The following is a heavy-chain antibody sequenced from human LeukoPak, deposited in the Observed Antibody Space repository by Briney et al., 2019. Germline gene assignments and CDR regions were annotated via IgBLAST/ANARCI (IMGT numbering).Heavy chain of an antibody. Sequence: PGRSLRLSCAASGFTFSSYAMHWVRQAPGKGLEWVAVISYDGSNKYYADSVKGRFTISRDNSKNTLYLQMNSLRAEDTAVYYCARLTFGEFWFDPWGQGTLVTVSS. J-gene: IGHJ5*02. CDR3: ARLTFGEFWFDP. CDR2: ISYDGSNK. D-gene: IGHD3-10*01. CDR1: GFTFSSYA. V-gene: IGHV3-30*04.